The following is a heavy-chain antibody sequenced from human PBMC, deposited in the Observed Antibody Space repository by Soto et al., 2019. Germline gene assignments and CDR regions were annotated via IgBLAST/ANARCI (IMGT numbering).Heavy chain of an antibody. Sequence: QVHLVQSGAEVRKPGASVKVSCKASGYTFTTFHLHWVRLAPGQGLEWMGWINPDTGDSESGQKFQGRVTLNSDTSMKTAYMELSSLTSDDTAIYFCARVRYGDFSFQYWGQGTPVSVSS. CDR1: GYTFTTFH. CDR3: ARVRYGDFSFQY. V-gene: IGHV1-2*02. CDR2: INPDTGDS. D-gene: IGHD4-17*01. J-gene: IGHJ4*02.